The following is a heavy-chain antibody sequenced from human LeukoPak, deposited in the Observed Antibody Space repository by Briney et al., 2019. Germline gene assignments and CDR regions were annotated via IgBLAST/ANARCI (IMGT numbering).Heavy chain of an antibody. J-gene: IGHJ3*02. V-gene: IGHV3-7*01. D-gene: IGHD4-17*01. CDR3: ARYGLGDTFDI. Sequence: GSLRLSCAASGFTFSSDWMSWVRQAPGKGLEWVASIKQDGSETRYVDSVKGRFTIFRDNTKSSLYLKMNSLRAEDTAVYYCARYGLGDTFDIWGQGTVVTVSS. CDR2: IKQDGSET. CDR1: GFTFSSDW.